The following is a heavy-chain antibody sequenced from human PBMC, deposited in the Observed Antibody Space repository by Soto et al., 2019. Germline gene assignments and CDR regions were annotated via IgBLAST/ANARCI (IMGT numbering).Heavy chain of an antibody. D-gene: IGHD5-18*01. CDR1: GGSISSYY. CDR2: IYYSGST. J-gene: IGHJ4*02. CDR3: ASSRREEYSYGPVGYFDY. Sequence: SETLSLTCTVSGGSISSYYWSWIRQPPGKGLKWIGYIYYSGSTNCNPSLKSRVTISVDTSKNQFSLKLSSVTAADTAVYYCASSRREEYSYGPVGYFDYWGQGTLVTVSS. V-gene: IGHV4-59*01.